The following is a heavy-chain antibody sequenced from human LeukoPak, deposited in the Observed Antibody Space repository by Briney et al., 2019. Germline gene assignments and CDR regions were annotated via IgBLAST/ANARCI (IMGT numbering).Heavy chain of an antibody. CDR2: INPNSGDT. CDR1: GYTFTGYY. D-gene: IGHD5-12*01. J-gene: IGHJ4*02. Sequence: ASVKVSCKASGYTFTGYYMPWVRQAPGQGLEWMGWINPNSGDTNYAQKFQGGVTMTRDTSISTAYMELSSLRSDDTAVYYCARGGYDWVLRYWGQGTLVTVSS. V-gene: IGHV1-2*02. CDR3: ARGGYDWVLRY.